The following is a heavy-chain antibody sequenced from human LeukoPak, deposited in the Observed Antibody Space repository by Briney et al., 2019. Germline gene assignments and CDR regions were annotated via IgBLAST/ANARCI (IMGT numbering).Heavy chain of an antibody. Sequence: ASVKVSCKASGYTFTGYYMHWVRQAPGQGLEWMGWINPNSGGTNYAQKFQGRVTMTRDTSISTAYMELSRLRSDDTAVYYCARIRAVAGTDGIDYWGQGTLVTVSS. D-gene: IGHD6-19*01. J-gene: IGHJ4*02. V-gene: IGHV1-2*02. CDR3: ARIRAVAGTDGIDY. CDR2: INPNSGGT. CDR1: GYTFTGYY.